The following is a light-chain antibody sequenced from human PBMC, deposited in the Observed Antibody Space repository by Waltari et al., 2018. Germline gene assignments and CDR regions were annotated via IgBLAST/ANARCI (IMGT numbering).Light chain of an antibody. CDR2: DVS. CDR3: QHYSSYLVT. J-gene: IGKJ4*01. CDR1: QSISGW. V-gene: IGKV1-5*01. Sequence: DILMTQSPSTLSASVGDRVTIPCRASQSISGWLAWYQQPPGKAPKILISDVSSLESGVPSRFSGSGSGTKFTLTISSLQPDDFATYYCQHYSSYLVTFGEGTKVEI.